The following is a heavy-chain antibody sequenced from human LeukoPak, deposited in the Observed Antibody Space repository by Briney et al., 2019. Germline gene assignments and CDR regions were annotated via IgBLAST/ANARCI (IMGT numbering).Heavy chain of an antibody. D-gene: IGHD1-26*01. V-gene: IGHV4-4*07. Sequence: SETLSLTCTVSGGSISSYYWSWIRQPAGKGLEWIGHISTSGSTTYNPSLESRVTMSVDTSKNQFSLKLRSVTAADTAVYYCAREATIVGATIIWGQGTLVTVSS. CDR1: GGSISSYY. CDR3: AREATIVGATII. J-gene: IGHJ4*02. CDR2: ISTSGST.